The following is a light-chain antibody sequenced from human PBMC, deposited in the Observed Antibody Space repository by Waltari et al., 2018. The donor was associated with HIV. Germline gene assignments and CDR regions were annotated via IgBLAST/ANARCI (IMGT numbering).Light chain of an antibody. CDR3: AAWDDSLNGYV. V-gene: IGLV1-44*01. CDR1: SSNIGSYT. J-gene: IGLJ1*01. CDR2: RNS. Sequence: QSVLTQPPSASGTPGHGVTISCSGSSSNIGSYTVNWYQHLPATAPKLLIFRNSQRPSGVPDRFSASKSGTSASLAISGLQSEDEADYYCAAWDDSLNGYVFGTGTRVTVL.